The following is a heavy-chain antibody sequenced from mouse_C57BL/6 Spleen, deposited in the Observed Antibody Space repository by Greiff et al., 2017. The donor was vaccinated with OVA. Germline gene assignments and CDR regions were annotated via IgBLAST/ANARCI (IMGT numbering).Heavy chain of an antibody. J-gene: IGHJ2*01. CDR2: IYPGDGDT. CDR1: GYAFSSSW. Sequence: VQLQESGPELVKPGASVKISCKASGYAFSSSWMNWVKQRPGKGLEWIGRIYPGDGDTNYNGKFKGKATLTADKSSSTAYMQLSSLTSEDSAVYCCASPDFDYWGQGTTLTVSS. V-gene: IGHV1-82*01. CDR3: ASPDFDY.